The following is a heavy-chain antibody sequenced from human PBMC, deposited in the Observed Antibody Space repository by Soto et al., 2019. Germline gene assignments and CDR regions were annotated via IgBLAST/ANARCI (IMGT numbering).Heavy chain of an antibody. D-gene: IGHD3-10*01. CDR3: ARVGGPGLRRGYYYGMDV. CDR1: GFTFSSYE. V-gene: IGHV3-48*03. Sequence: PGGSMRLSCAASGFTFSSYEMNWVRQAPGKGLEWVSYISSSGSTIYYADSVKGRFTISRDNAKNSLYLQMNSLRAEDTAVYYCARVGGPGLRRGYYYGMDVWGQGTTVTVSS. J-gene: IGHJ6*02. CDR2: ISSSGSTI.